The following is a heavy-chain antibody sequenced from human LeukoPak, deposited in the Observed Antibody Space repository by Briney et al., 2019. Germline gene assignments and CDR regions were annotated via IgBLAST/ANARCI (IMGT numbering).Heavy chain of an antibody. D-gene: IGHD3-22*01. J-gene: IGHJ4*02. CDR1: GFTFDDYG. CDR3: AAPPPRSYYYDSSGQLDY. Sequence: GGSLRLSCAASGFTFDDYGMSWVRHAPGKGLVWVSRINSDGSSTSYADSVKGRFTISRDNAKNTLYLQMNSLRAEDTAVYYCAAPPPRSYYYDSSGQLDYWGQGTLVTVSS. V-gene: IGHV3-74*01. CDR2: INSDGSST.